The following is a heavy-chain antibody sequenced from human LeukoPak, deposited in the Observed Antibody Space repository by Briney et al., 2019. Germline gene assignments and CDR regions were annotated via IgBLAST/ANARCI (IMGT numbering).Heavy chain of an antibody. V-gene: IGHV3-30*18. Sequence: PGRSLRLSCAASGFTFSSYGMHWVRQAPGKGLEWGALISYDGSNKYYADSVKGRFTISRDKSKNTLYLQMNSLRPEDTAVYYCAKDLWFGDYRGMDVWGQGTTVTVSS. D-gene: IGHD3-10*01. CDR1: GFTFSSYG. CDR2: ISYDGSNK. J-gene: IGHJ6*02. CDR3: AKDLWFGDYRGMDV.